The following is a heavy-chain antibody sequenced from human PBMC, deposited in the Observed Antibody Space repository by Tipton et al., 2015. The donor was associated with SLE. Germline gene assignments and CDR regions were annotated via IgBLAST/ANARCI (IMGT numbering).Heavy chain of an antibody. CDR1: GGSISSSSYY. CDR3: ARDPSGWTWEVDY. V-gene: IGHV4-39*07. J-gene: IGHJ4*02. Sequence: TLSLTCTVSGGSISSSSYYWGWIRQPPGKGLEWIGSIYHSGSTYYNPSLKSRVTISVDTSKNQFSLKLSSVTAADTAVYYCARDPSGWTWEVDYWGQGTLVTVSS. CDR2: IYHSGST. D-gene: IGHD6-19*01.